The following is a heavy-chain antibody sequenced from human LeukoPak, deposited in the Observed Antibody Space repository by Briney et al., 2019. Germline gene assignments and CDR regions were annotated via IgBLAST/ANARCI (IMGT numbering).Heavy chain of an antibody. Sequence: SETLSLTCAVYGGSFSGYYGSWIRQPPGKGLEWIGEINHSGSTNYNPSLKGRVTISVDTSKNQFSLKLSSVTAADTAVYYCARGGGSSWYGWFDPWGQGTLVTVSS. V-gene: IGHV4-34*01. D-gene: IGHD6-13*01. CDR1: GGSFSGYY. CDR2: INHSGST. CDR3: ARGGGSSWYGWFDP. J-gene: IGHJ5*02.